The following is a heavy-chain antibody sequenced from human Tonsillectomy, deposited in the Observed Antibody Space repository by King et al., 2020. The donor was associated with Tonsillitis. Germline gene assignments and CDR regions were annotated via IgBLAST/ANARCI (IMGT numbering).Heavy chain of an antibody. CDR3: VRVLRSVNNDVHFAY. D-gene: IGHD5/OR15-5a*01. Sequence: VQLVESGGGLVQPGGSLRLSCAASGFTFSTYSMNWVRQAPGKGLEWISYIHSSGDPISYADSVKGRFTISRDDAKNSLYLQMNSLRDEDTAVYYCVRVLRSVNNDVHFAYWGQGTLVTVSS. V-gene: IGHV3-48*02. J-gene: IGHJ4*02. CDR2: IHSSGDPI. CDR1: GFTFSTYS.